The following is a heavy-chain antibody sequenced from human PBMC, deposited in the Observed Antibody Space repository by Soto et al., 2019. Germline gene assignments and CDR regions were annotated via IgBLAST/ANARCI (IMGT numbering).Heavy chain of an antibody. CDR2: IYYSGST. Sequence: PSETLSLTCTVSGGSISSGGYYWSWIRQHPGKGLEWIGYIYYSGSTYYNPSIKSRVTISVDTSKNQFSLKLSSVTAADTAVYYCARAWELLTIDYWGQGTLVTVSS. D-gene: IGHD1-26*01. CDR3: ARAWELLTIDY. J-gene: IGHJ4*02. CDR1: GGSISSGGYY. V-gene: IGHV4-31*03.